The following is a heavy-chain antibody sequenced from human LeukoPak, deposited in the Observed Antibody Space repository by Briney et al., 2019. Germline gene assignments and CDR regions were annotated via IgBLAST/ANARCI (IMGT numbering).Heavy chain of an antibody. V-gene: IGHV3-23*01. J-gene: IGHJ5*02. CDR1: GFTFGDHA. Sequence: GGSLRLSCTGSGFTFGDHAMSWVRQAPGKGLEWVSAISGSGGSTFYADSVKGRFTISRDNSKNTLYLQMNSLRAEDTAVYYCANHNRDDFWSGYPQYNWFDPWGQGTLVTVSS. D-gene: IGHD3-3*01. CDR3: ANHNRDDFWSGYPQYNWFDP. CDR2: ISGSGGST.